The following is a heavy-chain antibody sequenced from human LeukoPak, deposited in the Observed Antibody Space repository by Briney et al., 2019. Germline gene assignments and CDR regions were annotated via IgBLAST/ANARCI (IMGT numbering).Heavy chain of an antibody. CDR2: INHSGST. V-gene: IGHV4-34*01. Sequence: SETLSLTCAVYGGSFSGYYWSWIRQPPGKGLEWIGEINHSGSTNYNPSLKSRVTISVDTSKNQFSLKLSSVTAADTAVYYCARGVLGYYDSSGYYYTYYYYGMDVWGQGTTVTVSS. CDR3: ARGVLGYYDSSGYYYTYYYYGMDV. CDR1: GGSFSGYY. J-gene: IGHJ6*02. D-gene: IGHD3-22*01.